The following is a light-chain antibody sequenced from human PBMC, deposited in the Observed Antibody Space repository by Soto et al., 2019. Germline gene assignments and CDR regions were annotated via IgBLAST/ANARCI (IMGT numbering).Light chain of an antibody. Sequence: TQFPGILSASPGEGVTLSCRAAQDVTTNFAWYQQKRGQAPRLLMYGTSSRATGIPDRFSGSGSGTDFTLTISRLAPEDFAVYSCQQYGFSPISFGQGKRLEIK. CDR1: QDVTTN. CDR3: QQYGFSPIS. J-gene: IGKJ5*01. CDR2: GTS. V-gene: IGKV3-20*01.